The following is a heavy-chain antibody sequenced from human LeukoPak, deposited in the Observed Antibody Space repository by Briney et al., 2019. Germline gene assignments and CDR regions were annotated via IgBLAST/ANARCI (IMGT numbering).Heavy chain of an antibody. CDR2: ITGHGDTT. J-gene: IGHJ4*02. Sequence: GGSLRLSCAASGFSFSNYGMNWVRQAPGKGLEWVSGITGHGDTTYYADSAKGRFTISRDNSKNTLYLQMNSLRAEDTAVYYCAKAHHGDYFFYFDYWGQGTLVTVSS. CDR1: GFSFSNYG. CDR3: AKAHHGDYFFYFDY. D-gene: IGHD4-17*01. V-gene: IGHV3-23*01.